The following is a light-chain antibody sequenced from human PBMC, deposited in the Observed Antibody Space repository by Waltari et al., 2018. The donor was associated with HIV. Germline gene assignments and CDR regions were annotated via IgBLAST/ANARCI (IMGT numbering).Light chain of an antibody. Sequence: QSALTQPASVSASPGQSITISCTGTSSDVGAYDYVPWYQYHPGKAPKLMISEVSSRPSLVSNRFSGAKSGNTASLTISGLQAEDEADYYCCSYTSSGTLVFGGGTKLTVL. V-gene: IGLV2-14*01. J-gene: IGLJ2*01. CDR3: CSYTSSGTLV. CDR1: SSDVGAYDY. CDR2: EVS.